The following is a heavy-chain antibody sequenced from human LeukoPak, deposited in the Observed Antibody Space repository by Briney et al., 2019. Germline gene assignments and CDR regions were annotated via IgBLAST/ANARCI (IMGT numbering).Heavy chain of an antibody. Sequence: SETLSLTCNVSGYSISSGYYWSWIRQPPGKGLEWIGEINHSGSTNYNPSLKSRVTISVDTSKNQFSLNLNSVTAADTAVYYCAKSHGYGLIDIWGQGTMVTVSS. CDR1: GYSISSGYY. CDR3: AKSHGYGLIDI. V-gene: IGHV4-38-2*02. J-gene: IGHJ3*02. D-gene: IGHD3-10*01. CDR2: INHSGST.